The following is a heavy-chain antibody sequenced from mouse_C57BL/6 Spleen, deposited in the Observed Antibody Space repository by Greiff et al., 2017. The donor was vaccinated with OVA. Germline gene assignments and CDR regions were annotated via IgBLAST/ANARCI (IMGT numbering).Heavy chain of an antibody. J-gene: IGHJ3*01. CDR3: ARGYNSSGKAWFAY. CDR2: ISSGGSYT. D-gene: IGHD2-5*01. CDR1: GFTFSSSG. Sequence: EVMLVESGGDLVKPGGSLKLSCAASGFTFSSSGMSWVRQTPEKRLEWVATISSGGSYTYYPDSVRGRFTISRDNAKNTLYLLMSSLKSEDTAMDYCARGYNSSGKAWFAYWGQGTLVTVSA. V-gene: IGHV5-6*01.